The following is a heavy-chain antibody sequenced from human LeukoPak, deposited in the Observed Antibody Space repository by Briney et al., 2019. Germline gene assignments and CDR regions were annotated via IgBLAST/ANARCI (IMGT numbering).Heavy chain of an antibody. Sequence: GGSPRLSCAASGFTFSSYLMHWVRQAPGKGLVWVSRIKGDGNTNYADSVKGRFTISRDNAKNTVSLQMNSLRAEDTGVYYCARAPSEIGGYYPEYFRHWGQGTLVTVSS. CDR3: ARAPSEIGGYYPEYFRH. D-gene: IGHD3-22*01. V-gene: IGHV3-74*01. CDR1: GFTFSSYL. CDR2: IKGDGNT. J-gene: IGHJ1*01.